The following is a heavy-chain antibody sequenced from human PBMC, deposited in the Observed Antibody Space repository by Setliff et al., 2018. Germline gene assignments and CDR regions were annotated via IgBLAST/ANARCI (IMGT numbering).Heavy chain of an antibody. CDR1: GHTFTSYY. CDR3: ARASAKYEGGAFDI. V-gene: IGHV1-46*01. CDR2: INPSGGST. Sequence: ASVKVSCKASGHTFTSYYVHWVRQAPGQGLEWMGMINPSGGSTFYAQNFQGGVTMTRDTSTSTVYMELSSLRSDDTAVYYCARASAKYEGGAFDIWGQGTMVTVSS. D-gene: IGHD1-26*01. J-gene: IGHJ3*02.